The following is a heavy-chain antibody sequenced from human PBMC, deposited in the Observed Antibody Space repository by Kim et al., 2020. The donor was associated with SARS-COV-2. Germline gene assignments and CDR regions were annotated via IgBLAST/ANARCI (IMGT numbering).Heavy chain of an antibody. V-gene: IGHV3-9*01. Sequence: KGRFTISRDNAKNSLYLQMNSLRTEDTALYYCAKDTARSIAARAFWYFDLWGRGTLVTVSS. CDR3: AKDTARSIAARAFWYFDL. D-gene: IGHD6-6*01. J-gene: IGHJ2*01.